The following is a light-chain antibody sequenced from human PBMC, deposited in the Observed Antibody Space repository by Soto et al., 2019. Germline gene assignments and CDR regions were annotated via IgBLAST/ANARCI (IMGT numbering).Light chain of an antibody. CDR1: QSVSSN. CDR2: GAS. J-gene: IGKJ5*01. Sequence: EIVMTQSRATLSVSPGERATLSFSVSQSVSSNLSWYQQKPGQAPRLLILGASTRATGIPARFSGSGSGTEFTLSISSLQTEDFAIYYCKQYKEWPPFTFGQGTRLEIK. CDR3: KQYKEWPPFT. V-gene: IGKV3-15*01.